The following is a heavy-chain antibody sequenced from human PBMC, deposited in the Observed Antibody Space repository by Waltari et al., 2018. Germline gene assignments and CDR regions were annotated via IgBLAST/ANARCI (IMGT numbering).Heavy chain of an antibody. CDR2: IYSGGST. V-gene: IGHV3-53*01. Sequence: EVQLVESGGGLIQPGGSLRLSCAASGFTVSRNYMSWVRQAPGKGLGWVSGIYSGGSTYYADSVKGRFTISRDNSKNTLYLQMNSLRAEDTAVYYCARAATNYDFWSAKDYGMDVWGQGTTVTVSS. CDR3: ARAATNYDFWSAKDYGMDV. D-gene: IGHD3-3*01. CDR1: GFTVSRNY. J-gene: IGHJ6*02.